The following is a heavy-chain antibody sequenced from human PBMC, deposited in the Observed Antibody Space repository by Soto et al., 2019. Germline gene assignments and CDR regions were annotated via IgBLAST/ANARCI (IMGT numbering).Heavy chain of an antibody. CDR3: ARDGAVVPSALYYFDY. D-gene: IGHD2-2*01. CDR2: INPSGYGT. J-gene: IGHJ4*02. CDR1: GYTFTSYY. Sequence: ASVKVSCKASGYTFTSYYMHWVRQAPGQGLEWMGIINPSGYGTSYAQKFQGRVTMTRDTSTSTFYMELRSLRSDDTAVYFCARDGAVVPSALYYFDYSGPGTLVTVSS. V-gene: IGHV1-46*01.